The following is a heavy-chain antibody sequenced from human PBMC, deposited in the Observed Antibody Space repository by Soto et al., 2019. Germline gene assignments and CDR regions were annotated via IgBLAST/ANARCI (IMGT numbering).Heavy chain of an antibody. J-gene: IGHJ3*01. D-gene: IGHD5-12*01. CDR3: TRDERWLQRHDPCDL. V-gene: IGHV3-74*01. CDR2: INGDGSSA. CDR1: GFTFNSYW. Sequence: EVQLVESGGGLVQPGGSLRLSCAASGFTFNSYWMHWVRQAPGKGLVWVSRINGDGSSADYADSVKGRFTVSRDNPKNTQYLQMNSLRAEDTAVYFCTRDERWLQRHDPCDLWGQWTVVTVSS.